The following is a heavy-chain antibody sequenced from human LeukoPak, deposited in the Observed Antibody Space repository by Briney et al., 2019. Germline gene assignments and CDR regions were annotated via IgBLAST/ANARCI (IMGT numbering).Heavy chain of an antibody. D-gene: IGHD3-16*02. CDR1: GFTFSSYA. CDR2: ISGSGGST. Sequence: PGGSLRLSCAASGFTFSSYAMTGVRQAPGKGLEWVSGISGSGGSTYYADSVKGRFTISRDNSKNTLYLQMNSLRAEDTAVYYCAKERRGENVWGSYRDAFDMWGQGTMVTVSS. V-gene: IGHV3-23*01. CDR3: AKERRGENVWGSYRDAFDM. J-gene: IGHJ3*02.